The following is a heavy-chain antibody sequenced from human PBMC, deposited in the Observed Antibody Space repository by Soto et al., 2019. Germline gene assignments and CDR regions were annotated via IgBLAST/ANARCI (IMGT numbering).Heavy chain of an antibody. CDR2: IKQDGSEK. J-gene: IGHJ2*01. V-gene: IGHV3-7*03. Sequence: GGSLRLSCAASGFTFSSYWMSWVRQAPGKGLEWVANIKQDGSEKYYVDSVKGRFTISRDNAKNSLYLQMNSLRAEDTAVYYCASVDGRKGWYFDLWGRGTLVTVSS. CDR3: ASVDGRKGWYFDL. CDR1: GFTFSSYW.